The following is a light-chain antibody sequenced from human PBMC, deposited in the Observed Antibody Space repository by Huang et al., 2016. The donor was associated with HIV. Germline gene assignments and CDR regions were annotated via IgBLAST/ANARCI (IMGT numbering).Light chain of an antibody. V-gene: IGKV3-15*01. CDR2: GAS. Sequence: DIVMTQSPATLSVSPGERVTLSCRASQNVRSNLAWYRQNPGQAPRLLIYGASTRATGIPARFSGSGSGTEFTLTISSLQSEDFAVYFCQQYNYRRTFGQGTKVEIK. CDR1: QNVRSN. J-gene: IGKJ1*01. CDR3: QQYNYRRT.